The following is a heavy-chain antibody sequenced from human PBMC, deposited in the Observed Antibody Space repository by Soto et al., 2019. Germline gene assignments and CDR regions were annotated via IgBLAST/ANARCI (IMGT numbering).Heavy chain of an antibody. CDR2: IDPSDSQT. CDR1: GYSFAGYW. V-gene: IGHV5-10-1*01. CDR3: ARQIYDSDTGPNFQYYFDS. D-gene: IGHD3-22*01. Sequence: GEALKISCKGSGYSFAGYWITWVRQKPGKGLEWMGRIDPSDSQTYYSPSFRGHVTISVTKSITTVFLQWSSLRASDTAMYYCARQIYDSDTGPNFQYYFDSWGQGTPVTVSS. J-gene: IGHJ4*02.